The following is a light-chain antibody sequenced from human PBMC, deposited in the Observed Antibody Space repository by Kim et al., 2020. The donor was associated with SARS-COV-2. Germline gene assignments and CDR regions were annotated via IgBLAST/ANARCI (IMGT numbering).Light chain of an antibody. CDR3: QAWDTSTAYV. V-gene: IGLV3-1*01. Sequence: SYELTQPPSVSVSPGQTASITCSGDKLGDKYACWYQQKPGQSPVLVIYQDNKRPSGTPERFSGSNSGNTATLTISGTQAMDEADYYCQAWDTSTAYVFGT. CDR1: KLGDKY. CDR2: QDN. J-gene: IGLJ1*01.